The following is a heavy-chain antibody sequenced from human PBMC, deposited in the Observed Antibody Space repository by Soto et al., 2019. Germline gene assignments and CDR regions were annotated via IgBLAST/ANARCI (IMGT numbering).Heavy chain of an antibody. V-gene: IGHV1-8*01. CDR3: ARGPLSTYYYGSGSSQTENYYYYYMDV. CDR2: MNPNSGNT. J-gene: IGHJ6*03. Sequence: ASVKVSCKASGYTFTSYDINWVRQATGQGLEWMGWMNPNSGNTGYAQKFQGRVTMTRNTSISTAYMELSSLRSEDTAVYYCARGPLSTYYYGSGSSQTENYYYYYMDVWGKGTTVTV. CDR1: GYTFTSYD. D-gene: IGHD3-10*01.